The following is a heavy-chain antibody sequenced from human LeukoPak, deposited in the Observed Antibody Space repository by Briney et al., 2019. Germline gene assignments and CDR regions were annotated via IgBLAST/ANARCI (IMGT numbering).Heavy chain of an antibody. CDR3: AKDRGSDY. D-gene: IGHD3-10*01. J-gene: IGHJ4*02. V-gene: IGHV3-23*01. CDR1: GGTFSSYA. Sequence: ASVKVSCKASGGTFSSYAMSWVRQDPGKGLEWVSAISGSGGSTYYADSVKGRFTISRDNSKNTLYLQMNSLRAEDTAVYYCAKDRGSDYWGQGTLVTVSS. CDR2: ISGSGGST.